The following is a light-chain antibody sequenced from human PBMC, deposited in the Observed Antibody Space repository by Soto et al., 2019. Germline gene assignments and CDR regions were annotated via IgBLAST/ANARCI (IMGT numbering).Light chain of an antibody. V-gene: IGKV3-20*01. J-gene: IGKJ2*01. CDR3: QQYGSSPPYT. Sequence: EVVLTQSPGTLSLSPGERATLSCRASQSVTNKYLAWYQQKPGQAPRLLIFGSSDMATGIPDRFSGSVSGTDFTLTISRLEPEDSAVYYCQQYGSSPPYTFGQGTKLEF. CDR1: QSVTNKY. CDR2: GSS.